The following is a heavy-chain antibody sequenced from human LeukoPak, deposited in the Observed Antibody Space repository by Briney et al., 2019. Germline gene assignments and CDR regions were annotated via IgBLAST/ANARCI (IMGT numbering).Heavy chain of an antibody. CDR2: ISYSGST. J-gene: IGHJ3*02. Sequence: SETLSLTCTVSGASITSYYWTWIRQPPGKGLEWIGYISYSGSTNYNPSLKSRVTISLDASKNQFSLKLRSVTAADMAVYYCAAGGGVDIWGQGTMVTVSS. D-gene: IGHD3-16*01. CDR1: GASITSYY. V-gene: IGHV4-59*03. CDR3: AAGGGVDI.